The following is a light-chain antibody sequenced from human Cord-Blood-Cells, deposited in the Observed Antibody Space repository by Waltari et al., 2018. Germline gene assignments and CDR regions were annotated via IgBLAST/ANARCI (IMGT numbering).Light chain of an antibody. CDR2: EAS. Sequence: EIVLTQSPATLSLSPGERATLSCRASQRVSSYLAWYQQKPGQAPRLLIYEASNRATCIPARFSGSGSGTDFTLTISSLEPEDCAVYYCQQRSNLITFGQGTRLEIK. CDR3: QQRSNLIT. CDR1: QRVSSY. V-gene: IGKV3-11*01. J-gene: IGKJ5*01.